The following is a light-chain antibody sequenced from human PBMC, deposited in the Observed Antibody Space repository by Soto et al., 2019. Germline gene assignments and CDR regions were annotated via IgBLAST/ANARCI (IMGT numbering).Light chain of an antibody. Sequence: EIVMTQSPATLSVSPGGRATLSCRASQSVSSSLAWYQQKPGQAPSLLIYGASTRATGIPARFSGSGSGTEFTLTISSLQSEDFAVYYCQQYHNWFTFGQGTKLEIK. CDR1: QSVSSS. CDR3: QQYHNWFT. J-gene: IGKJ2*01. V-gene: IGKV3-15*01. CDR2: GAS.